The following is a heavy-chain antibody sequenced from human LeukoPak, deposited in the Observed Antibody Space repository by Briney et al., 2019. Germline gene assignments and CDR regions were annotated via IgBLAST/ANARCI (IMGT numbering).Heavy chain of an antibody. CDR2: ISGSGGST. J-gene: IGHJ4*02. CDR1: GFTFSSYA. D-gene: IGHD3-22*01. CDR3: AKTRWYYYDSSGNFDY. Sequence: GGSLRLSCAASGFTFSSYAMSWVRQAPGKGLEWVSAISGSGGSTYYADSVKGRFTISRDNSKNTLYLQMNSLRAEDTAVYYCAKTRWYYYDSSGNFDYWGQGTLVTVSS. V-gene: IGHV3-23*01.